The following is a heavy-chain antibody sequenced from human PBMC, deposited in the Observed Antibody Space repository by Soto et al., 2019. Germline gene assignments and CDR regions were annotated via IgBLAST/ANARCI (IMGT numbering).Heavy chain of an antibody. CDR1: GYTFTDYQ. CDR3: AREASYNGLYYFDY. V-gene: IGHV1-2*02. D-gene: IGHD1-26*01. Sequence: QVRLVQCGAEVKKPGASVKVSCKASGYTFTDYQMHWVRPAPGQGLEWMGGINPNSGGTNYAQKFQGRVSMTMDTSISTAYMELSRLISDDTAVYYCAREASYNGLYYFDYWGQGSKVTVSS. CDR2: INPNSGGT. J-gene: IGHJ4*02.